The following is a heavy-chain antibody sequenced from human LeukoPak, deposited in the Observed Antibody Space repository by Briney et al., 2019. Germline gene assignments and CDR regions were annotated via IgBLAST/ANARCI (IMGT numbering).Heavy chain of an antibody. V-gene: IGHV5-51*01. D-gene: IGHD2-2*01. J-gene: IGHJ5*02. CDR1: GYSFTSYW. Sequence: GESLQISCKGSGYSFTSYWIGWVRQMPGKGLEWMGIIYPGDSDTRYSPSFQGQVTISADKSISTAHLQWSSLKASDTAMYYCARPTGDEYCSSTSCYESNWFDPWGQGTLVTVSS. CDR3: ARPTGDEYCSSTSCYESNWFDP. CDR2: IYPGDSDT.